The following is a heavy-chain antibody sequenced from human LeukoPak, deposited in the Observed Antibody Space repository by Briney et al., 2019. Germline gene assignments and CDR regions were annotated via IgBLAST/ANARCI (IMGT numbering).Heavy chain of an antibody. CDR2: TIPIFGTA. CDR1: GGTFSSYA. Sequence: SVKVSCKASGGTFSSYAISWVRQAPGQGLEWMGGTIPIFGTANYAQKFQGRVTITADESTSTAYMELSSLRSEDTAVYYCARGPRRNSYYGMGVWGQGTTVTVSS. J-gene: IGHJ6*02. CDR3: ARGPRRNSYYGMGV. V-gene: IGHV1-69*13.